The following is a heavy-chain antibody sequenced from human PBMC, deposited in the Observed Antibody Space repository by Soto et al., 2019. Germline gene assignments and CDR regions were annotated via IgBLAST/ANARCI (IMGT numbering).Heavy chain of an antibody. CDR1: GSTFTSYA. D-gene: IGHD6-19*01. Sequence: QVQLVQSGAEVKKPGASVKVSCKASGSTFTSYAMHWVRQAPGQRLEWMGWINAGNGNTKYSQKFQGRVTITRDTSASTAYMELSSLRSEDTAVYYCARLAGTLNAFDIWGQGTMVTVSS. CDR3: ARLAGTLNAFDI. CDR2: INAGNGNT. V-gene: IGHV1-3*01. J-gene: IGHJ3*02.